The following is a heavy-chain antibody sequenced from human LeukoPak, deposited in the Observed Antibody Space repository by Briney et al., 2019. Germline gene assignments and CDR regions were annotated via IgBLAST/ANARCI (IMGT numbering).Heavy chain of an antibody. D-gene: IGHD5-24*01. CDR1: GYTFTSYG. J-gene: IGHJ4*02. Sequence: GASVKVSCKASGYTFTSYGISWVRQAPGQGLEWMGWISAYNGNTNYAQKLQGRVTMTTDTSTSTAYVELRSLRSDDTAVYYCARDPLGHRGRRDGYNYGHISDYWGQGTLVTVSS. CDR2: ISAYNGNT. CDR3: ARDPLGHRGRRDGYNYGHISDY. V-gene: IGHV1-18*01.